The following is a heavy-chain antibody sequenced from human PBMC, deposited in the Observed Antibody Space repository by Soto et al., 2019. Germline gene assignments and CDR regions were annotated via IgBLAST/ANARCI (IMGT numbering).Heavy chain of an antibody. V-gene: IGHV1-2*04. J-gene: IGHJ6*03. CDR1: GYTFTGYY. D-gene: IGHD1-7*01. Sequence: ASVKVSCKASGYTFTGYYIHWVRQAPGQGLEWMGWINPNSGGTNYAQKFQGWVTMTRDTSISTVYMELSSLRSEDTAVYYCARGPHLRLELPHYYSYMDVWGKGTTVTV. CDR2: INPNSGGT. CDR3: ARGPHLRLELPHYYSYMDV.